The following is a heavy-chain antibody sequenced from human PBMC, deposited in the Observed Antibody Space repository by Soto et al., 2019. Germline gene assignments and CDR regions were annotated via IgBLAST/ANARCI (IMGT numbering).Heavy chain of an antibody. CDR2: TNITGSTI. CDR3: ARPLGRDGYSLDY. J-gene: IGHJ4*01. Sequence: QVQLVESGVGLVKPGESLRLSCAASGFTFSDYYMSWIRQAKGKGLECVSYTNITGSTIYYADSVNGRFTIARYNANNSLYLQLNSLRAEDTAVYYCARPLGRDGYSLDYWGHGTLVTVSS. V-gene: IGHV3-11*01. CDR1: GFTFSDYY. D-gene: IGHD4-4*01.